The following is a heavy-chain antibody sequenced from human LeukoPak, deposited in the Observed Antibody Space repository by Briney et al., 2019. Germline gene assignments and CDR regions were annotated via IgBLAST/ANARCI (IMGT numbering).Heavy chain of an antibody. J-gene: IGHJ5*02. CDR3: ARHATTMVIIAWFDP. CDR1: GYSFTRYW. Sequence: GEALKISCQGPGYSFTRYWIRWVRQMPGKGLEWMGIMYPGDSGTRYSPSFQGRVTISADKSISTAYLQWSSLKTSDTAMYYCARHATTMVIIAWFDPWGQGTLVTVSS. V-gene: IGHV5-51*01. CDR2: MYPGDSGT. D-gene: IGHD5-18*01.